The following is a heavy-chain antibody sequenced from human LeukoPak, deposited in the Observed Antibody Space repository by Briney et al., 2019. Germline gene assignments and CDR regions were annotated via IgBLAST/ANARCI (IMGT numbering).Heavy chain of an antibody. Sequence: GGSLRLSCVASGFTFTSYSMNWVRQAPGKGLEWVSYITSGSSTIYYADSVRGRFTISRDNARNSLYLQMSSLRAEDTAVYYCARTPGYAYLDIWGQGTMVTVSS. CDR2: ITSGSSTI. CDR3: ARTPGYAYLDI. J-gene: IGHJ3*02. D-gene: IGHD2-2*01. CDR1: GFTFTSYS. V-gene: IGHV3-48*04.